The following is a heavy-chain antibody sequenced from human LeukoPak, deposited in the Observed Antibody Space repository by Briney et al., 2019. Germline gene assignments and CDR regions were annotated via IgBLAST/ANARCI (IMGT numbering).Heavy chain of an antibody. D-gene: IGHD4-17*01. CDR2: ITGDGSST. J-gene: IGHJ2*01. V-gene: IGHV3-74*01. Sequence: PGGSLRLSCAASGFTFSGYWMHWVRQVPGKGLVWVSRITGDGSSTTYADSVKGRFTISRDNAKNTVFLQMISLRAEDTAVYYCARDTGWYFDLWGHGTLVTVSS. CDR1: GFTFSGYW. CDR3: ARDTGWYFDL.